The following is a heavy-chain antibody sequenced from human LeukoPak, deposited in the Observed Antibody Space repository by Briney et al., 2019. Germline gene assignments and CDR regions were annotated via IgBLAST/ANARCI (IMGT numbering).Heavy chain of an antibody. CDR3: ARDWVTGSGSYYYYGMDI. J-gene: IGHJ6*02. CDR2: INAGNGST. D-gene: IGHD1-26*01. CDR1: GYTFTSYA. Sequence: ASVKVSCKASGYTFTSYAMHWVRQAPGQRLEWMGWINAGNGSTKYSQKFQGRVTITRDTSASTAYMELSSLRSEDTAVYYCARDWVTGSGSYYYYGMDIWGQGTTVTVSS. V-gene: IGHV1-3*01.